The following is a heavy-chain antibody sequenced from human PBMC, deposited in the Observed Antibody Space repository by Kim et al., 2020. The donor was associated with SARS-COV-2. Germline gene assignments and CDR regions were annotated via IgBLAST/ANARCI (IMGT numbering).Heavy chain of an antibody. CDR3: ARDPIAAAGVFDY. D-gene: IGHD6-13*01. J-gene: IGHJ4*02. V-gene: IGHV1-46*01. Sequence: YDKKFQGRVPMTSDTSTSTVYMELSSLRSEDTAVYYCARDPIAAAGVFDYWGQGTLVTVSS.